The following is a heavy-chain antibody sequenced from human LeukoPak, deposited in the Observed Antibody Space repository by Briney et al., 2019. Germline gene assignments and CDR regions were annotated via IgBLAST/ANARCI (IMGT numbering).Heavy chain of an antibody. CDR3: AGPAAFYEGYYMDV. D-gene: IGHD5/OR15-5a*01. J-gene: IGHJ6*03. Sequence: SETLSLTCTVSGGSITSHNYYWGWIRQPPGKGLEWIGYIYTSGSTNYNPSLKSRVTISVDTSKNQFSLKLSSVTAADTAVYYCAGPAAFYEGYYMDVWGKGTTVTVSS. CDR2: IYTSGST. CDR1: GGSITSHNYY. V-gene: IGHV4-61*05.